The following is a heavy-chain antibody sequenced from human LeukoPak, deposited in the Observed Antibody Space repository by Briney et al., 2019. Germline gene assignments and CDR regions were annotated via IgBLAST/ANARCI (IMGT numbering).Heavy chain of an antibody. V-gene: IGHV4-39*01. CDR1: GGSISSSGYY. CDR3: ARRRDCSSTSCQLNRFDP. D-gene: IGHD2-2*01. CDR2: IYYSGST. J-gene: IGHJ5*02. Sequence: SETLSLTCTVSGGSISSSGYYWGWIRQPPGKGLEWIGNIYYSGSTYYNPSLKSRVSISVDTSKNRFSLKLSFVTAADTAVYYCARRRDCSSTSCQLNRFDPWGQGTLVTVSS.